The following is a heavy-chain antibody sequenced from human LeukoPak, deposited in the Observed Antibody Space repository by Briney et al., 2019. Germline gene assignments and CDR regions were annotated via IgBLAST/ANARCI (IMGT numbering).Heavy chain of an antibody. J-gene: IGHJ3*02. D-gene: IGHD2-15*01. CDR2: INHSGST. CDR1: GGSFSGYY. Sequence: SETLSLTCAVYGGSFSGYYWSWIRQPPGKGLEWVGEINHSGSTNYNPSLKSRVTISEDMSKNQFSLKMSSVTAADTAVYYCARIGYRCSGGSCYSGAFDIWGQGTMVTVSS. V-gene: IGHV4-34*01. CDR3: ARIGYRCSGGSCYSGAFDI.